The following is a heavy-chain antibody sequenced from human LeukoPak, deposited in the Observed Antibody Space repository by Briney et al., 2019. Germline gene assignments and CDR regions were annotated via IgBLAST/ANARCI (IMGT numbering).Heavy chain of an antibody. CDR1: GYTFTSYY. CDR2: INPSGGGT. CDR3: ARDEHDYGDSQAQSGKGGERDDY. V-gene: IGHV1-46*01. J-gene: IGHJ4*02. Sequence: GASVKVSCKASGYTFTSYYMHWVRQAPGQGLEWMGIINPSGGGTSYAQKFQGRVTMTRDTSISTAYMELSRLRSDDTAVYYCARDEHDYGDSQAQSGKGGERDDYWGQGTLVTVSS. D-gene: IGHD4-17*01.